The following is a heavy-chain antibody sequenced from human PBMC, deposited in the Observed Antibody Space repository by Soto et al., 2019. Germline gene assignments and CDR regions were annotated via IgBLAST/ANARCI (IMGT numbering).Heavy chain of an antibody. V-gene: IGHV4-4*07. CDR3: ARGPRGIVYYHGMDV. CDR1: GGSTSSDY. CDR2: IDTNGTT. Sequence: PSETLSLTCTVYGGSTSSDYVSWIRQSAGKGLEWIGRIDTNGTTNYNHTHKGRVLMSADASKNHFSLNLRSVTAADTAVYYYARGPRGIVYYHGMDVWGQGTTVTVSS. J-gene: IGHJ6*02. D-gene: IGHD3-16*01.